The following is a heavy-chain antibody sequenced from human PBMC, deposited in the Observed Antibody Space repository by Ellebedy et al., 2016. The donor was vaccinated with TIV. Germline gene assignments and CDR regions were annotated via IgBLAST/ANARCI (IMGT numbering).Heavy chain of an antibody. D-gene: IGHD6-13*01. Sequence: MPSETLSLTCSVSGDPITSFYWSWIRQPAGKGLEWIGRIYTRGSTNFNPSLNSRVTMSVDTSKNQFSLRLSSVTAADTAVYYCATSTTWTAYDCWGQGTLVTVSS. CDR3: ATSTTWTAYDC. V-gene: IGHV4-4*07. CDR1: GDPITSFY. J-gene: IGHJ4*02. CDR2: IYTRGST.